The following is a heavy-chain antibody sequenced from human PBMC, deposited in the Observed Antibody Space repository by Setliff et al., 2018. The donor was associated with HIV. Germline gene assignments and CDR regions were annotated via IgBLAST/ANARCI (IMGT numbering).Heavy chain of an antibody. J-gene: IGHJ4*02. Sequence: ETLSLTCAVYGGSFSGYFWSWIRQPPGKGLEWIGEINHDGITNYNPSLKSRVTVSVDTSKSQFSLKLSSVTAADTAVYYCARGKYYFDSGTPSYFDYWGQGSLVTVS. V-gene: IGHV4-34*01. CDR1: GGSFSGYF. D-gene: IGHD3-10*01. CDR3: ARGKYYFDSGTPSYFDY. CDR2: INHDGIT.